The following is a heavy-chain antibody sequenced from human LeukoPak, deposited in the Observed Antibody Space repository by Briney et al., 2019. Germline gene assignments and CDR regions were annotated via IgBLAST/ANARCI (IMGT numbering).Heavy chain of an antibody. D-gene: IGHD3-10*01. CDR1: GGTFSSYA. CDR3: AILGGLRGVIIKPGNY. J-gene: IGHJ4*02. V-gene: IGHV1-69*05. Sequence: SVKVSCKASGGTFSSYAISWVRQAPGQGLEWMGGIIPIFGTANYAQKFQGRVTITTDESTSTAYMELSSLRSEDTAVYYCAILGGLRGVIIKPGNYWGQGSLVTVSS. CDR2: IIPIFGTA.